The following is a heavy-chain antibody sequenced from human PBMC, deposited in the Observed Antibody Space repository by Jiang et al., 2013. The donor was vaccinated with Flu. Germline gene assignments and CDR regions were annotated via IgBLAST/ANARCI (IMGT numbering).Heavy chain of an antibody. CDR2: IRGSGGST. Sequence: WVSAIRGSGGSTYYADSVKGRFTISRDNSKNTLYLQMNSLRAEDTAVYYCAKDLGGDYVDYWGQGTLVTVSS. D-gene: IGHD4-17*01. CDR3: AKDLGGDYVDY. J-gene: IGHJ4*02. V-gene: IGHV3-23*01.